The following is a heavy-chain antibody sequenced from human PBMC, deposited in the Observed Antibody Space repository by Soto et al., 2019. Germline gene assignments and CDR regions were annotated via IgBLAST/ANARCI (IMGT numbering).Heavy chain of an antibody. V-gene: IGHV3-30*18. CDR2: ISYDGSNK. D-gene: IGHD6-19*01. CDR3: AKDRYSSGVVGYFDY. J-gene: IGHJ4*02. CDR1: GFTFSSYG. Sequence: GGSLRLSCAASGFTFSSYGMHWVRQAPGKGLEWVAVISYDGSNKYYADSVKGRFTISRDNSKNTLYLQMNSLRAEDTAVYYCAKDRYSSGVVGYFDYWGRGTLVTVSS.